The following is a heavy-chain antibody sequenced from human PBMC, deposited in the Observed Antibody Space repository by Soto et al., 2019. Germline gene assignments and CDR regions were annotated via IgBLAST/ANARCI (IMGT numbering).Heavy chain of an antibody. J-gene: IGHJ3*02. V-gene: IGHV4-31*03. CDR3: ARGLRITIFGVVTQDAFDI. CDR1: GGSISSGGYY. Sequence: PSETLSLTCTVSGGSISSGGYYWSWIRHHPGKGLEWIGYIYYSGSTYYNPSLKSRVTISVDTSKNQFSLKLSSVTAADTAVYYCARGLRITIFGVVTQDAFDIWGQGTMVTVSS. D-gene: IGHD3-3*01. CDR2: IYYSGST.